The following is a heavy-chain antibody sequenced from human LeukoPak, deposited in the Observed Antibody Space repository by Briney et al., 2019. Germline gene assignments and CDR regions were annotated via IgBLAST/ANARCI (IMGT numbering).Heavy chain of an antibody. CDR1: GFTFSNYG. CDR2: ISYDGSNK. D-gene: IGHD3-22*01. J-gene: IGHJ4*02. Sequence: GGSLRLSCVASGFTFSNYGMHWVREAPGKGLEWVAVISYDGSNKYYADSVKGRFTISRDNSKNTLYLQMNSLRAEDTAVYYCAKDRYDSSEGWIDYWGQGTLVTVSS. CDR3: AKDRYDSSEGWIDY. V-gene: IGHV3-30*18.